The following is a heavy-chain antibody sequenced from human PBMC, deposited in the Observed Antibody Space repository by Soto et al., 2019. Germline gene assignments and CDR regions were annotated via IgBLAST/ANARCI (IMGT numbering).Heavy chain of an antibody. V-gene: IGHV4-34*01. D-gene: IGHD2-15*01. Sequence: SETLSLTCAVYGGSFSGYYWSWIRQPPGKGLEWIGEINHSGSTNYNPSLKSRVTISVDTSKNQFSLKLSSVTAADTAVYYCARGTRWRYCSGGSCYSYYYYYMDFWGKGTTVTVSS. CDR1: GGSFSGYY. CDR2: INHSGST. J-gene: IGHJ6*03. CDR3: ARGTRWRYCSGGSCYSYYYYYMDF.